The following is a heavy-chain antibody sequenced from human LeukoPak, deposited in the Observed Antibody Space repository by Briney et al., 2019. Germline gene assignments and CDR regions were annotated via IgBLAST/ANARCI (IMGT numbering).Heavy chain of an antibody. D-gene: IGHD3-10*01. CDR2: VFYIGTT. CDR3: ASNYYGSGSLDY. Sequence: SETLSLTCTVSGTSVSSDSYYWSWIRQPPGKGLEWIGYVFYIGTTNYNPSLKSRVTISGDTSKNQFSLKLSSVTAADTAVYYCASNYYGSGSLDYWGQGNLVTVSS. V-gene: IGHV4-61*01. CDR1: GTSVSSDSYY. J-gene: IGHJ4*02.